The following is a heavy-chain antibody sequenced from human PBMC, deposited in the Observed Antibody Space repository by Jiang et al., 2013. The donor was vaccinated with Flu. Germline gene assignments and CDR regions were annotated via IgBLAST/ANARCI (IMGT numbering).Heavy chain of an antibody. D-gene: IGHD3-10*01. J-gene: IGHJ5*02. CDR3: ARDWGYGSGSLTPGGFDP. Sequence: GSGLVKPSETLSLTCTVSGYSISSGYYWGWIRQPPGKGLEWIGSIYHSGSTYYNPSLKSRVTISVDTSKNQFSLKLSSVTAADTAVYYCARDWGYGSGSLTPGGFDPWGQGTLVTVSS. V-gene: IGHV4-38-2*02. CDR1: GYSISSGYY. CDR2: IYHSGST.